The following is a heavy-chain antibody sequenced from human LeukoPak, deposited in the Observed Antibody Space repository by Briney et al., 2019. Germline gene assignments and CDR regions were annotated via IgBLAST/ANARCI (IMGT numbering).Heavy chain of an antibody. J-gene: IGHJ5*02. Sequence: SETLSLTCTVSGGSISSSSYYWGWIRQPPGKGLEWIGSISYSGSTYYNPSLKSRVTMPVDTSKNQFSLKLSSVTAADTAVYYCASSVFGAVIISWFDPWGQGTLVTVSS. CDR1: GGSISSSSYY. CDR3: ASSVFGAVIISWFDP. V-gene: IGHV4-39*01. D-gene: IGHD3-10*01. CDR2: ISYSGST.